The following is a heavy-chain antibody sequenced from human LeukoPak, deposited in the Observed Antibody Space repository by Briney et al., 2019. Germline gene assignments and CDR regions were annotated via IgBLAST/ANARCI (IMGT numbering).Heavy chain of an antibody. CDR2: ISAYNGNT. CDR1: GYTFTSYG. V-gene: IGHV1-18*01. J-gene: IGHJ4*02. Sequence: ASVKVSCKASGYTFTSYGISWVRQAPGQGLEWMGWISAYNGNTNYAQKLQGRVTMTTDTSTSTAYMELRSLRSDDTAVYYCARGAWAWSGYLEGSDYWGQGTLVTVSS. D-gene: IGHD3-3*01. CDR3: ARGAWAWSGYLEGSDY.